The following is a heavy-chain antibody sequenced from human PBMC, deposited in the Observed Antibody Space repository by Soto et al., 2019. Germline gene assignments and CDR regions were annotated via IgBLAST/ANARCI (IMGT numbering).Heavy chain of an antibody. CDR2: IVPIHGIS. D-gene: IGHD5-12*01. CDR3: ASGYDYGGFDY. V-gene: IGHV1-69*02. CDR1: GGTFSSYT. Sequence: ASVKVSCKASGGTFSSYTISWVRQAPGQGLEWIGRIVPIHGISNYAQKFQGRVTITADKSTSTAYMELSSLRSEDTAVYYCASGYDYGGFDYWGQGTLVTVSS. J-gene: IGHJ4*02.